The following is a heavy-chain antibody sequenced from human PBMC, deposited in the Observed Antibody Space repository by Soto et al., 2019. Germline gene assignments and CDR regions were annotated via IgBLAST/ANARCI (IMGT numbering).Heavy chain of an antibody. CDR2: ISSGGST. V-gene: IGHV3-53*01. CDR3: AALQLERLYHYDSGMDL. Sequence: SLGLSCAASRLTDSRNYMSWVPHAPGKGLGSVSAISSGGSTYYADSVKGRFTISRDNSKNTLYLQMNSLRAEATAVYYCAALQLERLYHYDSGMDLRCQGTTVTVSS. D-gene: IGHD1-1*01. CDR1: RLTDSRNY. J-gene: IGHJ6*02.